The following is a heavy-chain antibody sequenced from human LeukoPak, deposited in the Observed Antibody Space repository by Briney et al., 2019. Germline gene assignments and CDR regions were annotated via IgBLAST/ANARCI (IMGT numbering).Heavy chain of an antibody. Sequence: PGGSLRLSCAASGFTFSDHYMDWVRQAPAKGLQWVGRIKNKANSYTTEYAASVKGRFTVSREDSKNALYLQMNSLKTEDTAVYYCTREGRYCSSTSCYVCLDFWGQGTLVTVSS. CDR1: GFTFSDHY. V-gene: IGHV3-72*01. J-gene: IGHJ4*02. CDR3: TREGRYCSSTSCYVCLDF. CDR2: IKNKANSYTT. D-gene: IGHD2-2*01.